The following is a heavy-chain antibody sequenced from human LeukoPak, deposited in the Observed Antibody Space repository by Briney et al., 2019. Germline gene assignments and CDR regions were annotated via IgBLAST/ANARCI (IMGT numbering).Heavy chain of an antibody. J-gene: IGHJ4*02. V-gene: IGHV3-33*01. D-gene: IGHD1-1*01. CDR3: ARDGSNSDDNYYFDY. Sequence: TGGSLRLSCAASGFTFSSYGMHWVRQAPGKGLEWVAVIWYDGSNKYYADSVKGRFTISRDNSKNTLYLQMNSLRAEDTAVYYCARDGSNSDDNYYFDYWGQGTLVTVSS. CDR2: IWYDGSNK. CDR1: GFTFSSYG.